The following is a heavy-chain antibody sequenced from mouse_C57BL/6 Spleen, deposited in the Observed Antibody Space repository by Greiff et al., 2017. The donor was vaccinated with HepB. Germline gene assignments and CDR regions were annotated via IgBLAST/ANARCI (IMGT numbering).Heavy chain of an antibody. D-gene: IGHD3-2*02. J-gene: IGHJ2*01. CDR3: ARSGTAQALFDY. Sequence: VQLQESGPELVKPGASVKISCKASGYAFSSSWMNWVKQRPGKGLEWIGRIYPGDGDTNYNGKFKGKATLTADKSSSTAYMQLSSLTSEDSAVYFCARSGTAQALFDYWGQGTTLTVSS. CDR1: GYAFSSSW. CDR2: IYPGDGDT. V-gene: IGHV1-82*01.